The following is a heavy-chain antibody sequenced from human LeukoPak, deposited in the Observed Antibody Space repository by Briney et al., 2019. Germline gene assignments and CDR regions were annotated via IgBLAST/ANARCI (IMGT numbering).Heavy chain of an antibody. Sequence: PGGSLRLSXAASGFTFDDYGMSWVRQAPGKGLEWVSGINWNGGSTGYADSVKGRFTISRDNAKNSLYLQMNSLRAEDTALYYCARDRPAAYYDFWSGPFPAVNWFDPWGQGTLVTVSS. CDR3: ARDRPAAYYDFWSGPFPAVNWFDP. V-gene: IGHV3-20*04. D-gene: IGHD3-3*01. CDR1: GFTFDDYG. J-gene: IGHJ5*02. CDR2: INWNGGST.